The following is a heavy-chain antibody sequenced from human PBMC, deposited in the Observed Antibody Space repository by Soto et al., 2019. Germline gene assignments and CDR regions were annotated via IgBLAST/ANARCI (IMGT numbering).Heavy chain of an antibody. CDR1: GFTFSSYA. V-gene: IGHV3-23*01. J-gene: IGHJ4*02. Sequence: EVQLLESGGGLVQPGGSLRLSCAASGFTFSSYAMSWVRQAPGKGLEWVAAISGSGGSTYYAESVKGRFTISRDNSKNTLYLQMNSLRAADTAVYYCAKWISPADILNPGGYWGQGTLVTVSS. CDR3: AKWISPADILNPGGY. CDR2: ISGSGGST. D-gene: IGHD3-9*01.